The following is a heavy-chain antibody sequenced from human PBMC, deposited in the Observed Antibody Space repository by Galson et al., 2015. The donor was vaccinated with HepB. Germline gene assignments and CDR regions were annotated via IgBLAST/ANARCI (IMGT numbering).Heavy chain of an antibody. CDR2: INAGNGNT. V-gene: IGHV1-3*01. Sequence: SVKVSCKASGYTFTSYAMHWVRQAPGQRLEWMGWINAGNGNTKYSQKFQGRVTITRDTSASTAYMELSSLRSEDTAVYYCARDGPKSGPLPVTIELPNPPDYWGQGTLVTVSS. J-gene: IGHJ4*02. D-gene: IGHD4-17*01. CDR3: ARDGPKSGPLPVTIELPNPPDY. CDR1: GYTFTSYA.